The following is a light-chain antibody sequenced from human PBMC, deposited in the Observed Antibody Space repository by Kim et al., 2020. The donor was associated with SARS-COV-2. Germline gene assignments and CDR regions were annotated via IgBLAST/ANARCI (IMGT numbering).Light chain of an antibody. V-gene: IGKV1-5*01. CDR3: QQYSRDSRT. Sequence: DIQMTQTPSTVSSAVGDRVTITCRASQGIGTWLAWYQQKPGKAPKLLIFDASNLQSRVPSRFSGGGSGTQFTLTISSLQPDDYGTYFCQQYSRDSRTFGQGTKVDIK. J-gene: IGKJ1*01. CDR1: QGIGTW. CDR2: DAS.